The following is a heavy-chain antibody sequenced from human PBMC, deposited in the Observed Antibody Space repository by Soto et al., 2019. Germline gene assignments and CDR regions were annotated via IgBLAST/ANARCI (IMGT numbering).Heavy chain of an antibody. V-gene: IGHV3-74*01. CDR3: ARGDCVGGSCYSLAGSFYYYMDV. CDR1: GFTFSNYW. Sequence: EVQLVESGGGLVQPGGSLRLSCAASGFTFSNYWMYWVRQAPGKGLVWVSRTNSDGSTSSYADSVKGRFTISRDNAKTTLYLQINSLRAEDTAVYYCARGDCVGGSCYSLAGSFYYYMDVWGKGTTVTVFS. J-gene: IGHJ6*03. CDR2: TNSDGSTS. D-gene: IGHD2-15*01.